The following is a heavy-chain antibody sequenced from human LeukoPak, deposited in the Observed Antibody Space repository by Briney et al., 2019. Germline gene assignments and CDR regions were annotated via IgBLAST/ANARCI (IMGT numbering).Heavy chain of an antibody. Sequence: GESLKISRKGPGYSFTSYWIGWVRQMPGKGLEWMGVIYPGDSDTRYSPCFQGQVTISADKSISTAYLQWSSLKASDTAMYYCARAQKYSYMDVWGKGTTVTVSS. J-gene: IGHJ6*03. D-gene: IGHD2-21*01. V-gene: IGHV5-51*01. CDR3: ARAQKYSYMDV. CDR2: IYPGDSDT. CDR1: GYSFTSYW.